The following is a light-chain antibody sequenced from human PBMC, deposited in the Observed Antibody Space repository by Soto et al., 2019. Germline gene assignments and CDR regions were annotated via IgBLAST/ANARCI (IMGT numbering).Light chain of an antibody. CDR1: SSNIGGNY. V-gene: IGLV1-47*02. CDR2: SNN. CDR3: ATWDDSLNNPV. J-gene: IGLJ3*02. Sequence: QSVLTQPPSASATPGQWVTISCSGSSSNIGGNYVYWYQQVPGTAPKLLIYSNNQRPSGVPDRFSASKSGTSASLAISGLRSEDEATYYCATWDDSLNNPVFGGGTKLTVL.